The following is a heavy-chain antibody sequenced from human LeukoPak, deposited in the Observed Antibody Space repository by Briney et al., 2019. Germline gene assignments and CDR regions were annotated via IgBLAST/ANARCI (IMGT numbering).Heavy chain of an antibody. CDR1: GFTFSSYE. D-gene: IGHD2-15*01. J-gene: IGHJ6*02. CDR2: ISSSGSTI. V-gene: IGHV3-48*03. CDR3: ARGVYCSGSNCYPRHGMDV. Sequence: GGSLRLSCAASGFTFSSYEMNWVRQAPGKGLEWVASISSSGSTIYYADSVKGRFTISRDNAKNSLYLQMNSLRAEDTAVYYCARGVYCSGSNCYPRHGMDVWGQGTTVTVSS.